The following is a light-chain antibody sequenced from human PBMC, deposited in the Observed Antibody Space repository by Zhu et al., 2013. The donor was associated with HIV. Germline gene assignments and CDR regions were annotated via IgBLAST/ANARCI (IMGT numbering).Light chain of an antibody. CDR2: EDN. V-gene: IGLV6-57*01. CDR3: QSYDSSILV. CDR1: SGSIASNY. J-gene: IGLJ3*02. Sequence: NFMLTQPHSVSESPGKTVTISCTRTSGSIASNYVQWYQQRPGSSPTTVIYEDNQRPSGVPDRFSGSIDSSSNSASLTISGLKTEDEADYYCQSYDSSILVFGGGTK.